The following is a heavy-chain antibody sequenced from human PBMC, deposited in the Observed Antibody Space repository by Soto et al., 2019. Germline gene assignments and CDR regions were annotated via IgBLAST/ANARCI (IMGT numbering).Heavy chain of an antibody. CDR2: INSDGSST. D-gene: IGHD4-17*01. V-gene: IGHV3-74*01. Sequence: GGSRRLSCAASGFTFSRYWMHWVRQAPGKGLVWVSGINSDGSSTSYADSVKGRFTISRDNAKNTLYLQMNSLRAEDTAVYYCVGTTVNPFDCWGQGTLVTVSS. CDR1: GFTFSRYW. J-gene: IGHJ4*02. CDR3: VGTTVNPFDC.